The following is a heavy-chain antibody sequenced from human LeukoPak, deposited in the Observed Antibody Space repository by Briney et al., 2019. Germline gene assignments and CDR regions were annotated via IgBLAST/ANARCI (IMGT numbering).Heavy chain of an antibody. CDR1: GFTFSSYS. CDR3: AVHLDCPGPLFDY. D-gene: IGHD2-21*02. Sequence: GGSLRLSCAASGFTFSSYSMNWVRQAPGKGLEWVSYISSSSSTIYYADSVKGRFTISRDNAKNSLYLQMNSLRAEDTAVHYCAVHLDCPGPLFDYWGQGTLVTVSS. V-gene: IGHV3-48*01. J-gene: IGHJ4*02. CDR2: ISSSSSTI.